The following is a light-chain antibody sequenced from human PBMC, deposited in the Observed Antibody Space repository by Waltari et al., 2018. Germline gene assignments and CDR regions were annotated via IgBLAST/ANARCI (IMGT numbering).Light chain of an antibody. J-gene: IGLJ2*01. CDR1: ALSKQY. V-gene: IGLV3-25*03. CDR2: KDS. Sequence: SFELTQPPSLSVSPGQTARITCSGDALSKQYAHWHQQRPGLAPVLVINKDSERPSGIPVRFSGSSSGTTVTLTISGVQAEDEADYYCQSADSSGSVVFGGGTKLTVL. CDR3: QSADSSGSVV.